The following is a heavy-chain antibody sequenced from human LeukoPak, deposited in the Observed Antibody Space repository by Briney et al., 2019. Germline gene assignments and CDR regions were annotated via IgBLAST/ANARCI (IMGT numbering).Heavy chain of an antibody. D-gene: IGHD1-26*01. CDR3: ARLALALGSGDAFDI. V-gene: IGHV4-39*01. CDR1: GGSISSSSYY. J-gene: IGHJ3*02. Sequence: SETLSLTCTVSGGSISSSSYYSGWIRQPPGRGLEWIGSIYYSGSTYYNPSLKSRVTISVDTSKNQFSLKLSSVTAADTAVYYCARLALALGSGDAFDIWGQGTMVTVSS. CDR2: IYYSGST.